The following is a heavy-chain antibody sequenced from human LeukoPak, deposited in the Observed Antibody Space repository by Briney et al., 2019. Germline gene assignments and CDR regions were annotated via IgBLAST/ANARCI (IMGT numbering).Heavy chain of an antibody. D-gene: IGHD1-26*01. CDR1: GYTFTTYG. CDR3: ARSPLYSGSYYPDY. V-gene: IGHV1-18*01. CDR2: ISPYNGNT. Sequence: GASVKVSCKASGYTFTTYGISWVRQAPGQGLEGVGWISPYNGNTNYAQKVQGRVTMPTDTSTSTAYMELRSLRSDATAVYYCARSPLYSGSYYPDYWGQGTLVTVSS. J-gene: IGHJ4*02.